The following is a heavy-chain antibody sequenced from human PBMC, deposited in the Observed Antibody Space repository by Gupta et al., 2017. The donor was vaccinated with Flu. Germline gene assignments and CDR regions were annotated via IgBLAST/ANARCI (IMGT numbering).Heavy chain of an antibody. V-gene: IGHV3-23*01. CDR3: ARDLTGERFFDL. Sequence: EVQLLESGGGLIQPGGSLRLSCTASGFIFSSYTMNGVRQAPGKGLEWVSSIIGSGTTSYHANSVKGRFTISRDNSKKTLYLQMNSLRAEDTAVYYCARDLTGERFFDLWGRGSLVTVSA. D-gene: IGHD3-9*01. CDR1: GFIFSSYT. J-gene: IGHJ2*01. CDR2: IIGSGTTS.